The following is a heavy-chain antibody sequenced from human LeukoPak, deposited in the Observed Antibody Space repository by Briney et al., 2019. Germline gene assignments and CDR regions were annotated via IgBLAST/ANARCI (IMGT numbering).Heavy chain of an antibody. D-gene: IGHD3-22*01. V-gene: IGHV1-8*01. Sequence: ASVEVSCKASGYTFTSYDINWVRQATGQGLEWMGWMNPNSGNTGYAQKFQGRVTMTRNTSISTAYMELSSLRSEDTAVYYCARVPYYYDSSGRPFDYWGQGTLVTVSS. CDR1: GYTFTSYD. J-gene: IGHJ4*02. CDR3: ARVPYYYDSSGRPFDY. CDR2: MNPNSGNT.